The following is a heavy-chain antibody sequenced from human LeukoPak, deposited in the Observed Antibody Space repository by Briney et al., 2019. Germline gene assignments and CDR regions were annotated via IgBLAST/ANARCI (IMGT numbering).Heavy chain of an antibody. V-gene: IGHV4-59*01. CDR2: IYYSGST. D-gene: IGHD3/OR15-3a*01. Sequence: KTSGTLCLTCTVSGGSISSYYWSWIRQPPGKGLEWIGYIYYSGSTNYNPSLKSRVTISVDTSKNQFSLKLSSVTAADTAVYYCARSHSVWTSFDYWGQGTLVTVSS. CDR1: GGSISSYY. J-gene: IGHJ4*02. CDR3: ARSHSVWTSFDY.